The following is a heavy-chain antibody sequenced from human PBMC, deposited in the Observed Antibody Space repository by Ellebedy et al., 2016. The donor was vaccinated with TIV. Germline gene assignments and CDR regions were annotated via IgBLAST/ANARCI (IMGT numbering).Heavy chain of an antibody. J-gene: IGHJ4*02. CDR1: GFTFRSYA. D-gene: IGHD3-10*01. V-gene: IGHV3-30*04. CDR3: ATDEGIY. Sequence: GESLKISCAASGFTFRSYAMHWVRQAPGKGLEWVAVISYDGSNKYYADSVKGRFTISRDNSKNSLYLQMDSLRAEDTAVYYCATDEGIYWGQGTLVTVSS. CDR2: ISYDGSNK.